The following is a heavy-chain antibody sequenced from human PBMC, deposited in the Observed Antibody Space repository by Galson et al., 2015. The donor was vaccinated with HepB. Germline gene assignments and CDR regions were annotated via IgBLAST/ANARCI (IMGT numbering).Heavy chain of an antibody. D-gene: IGHD5-24*01. CDR1: GFTFSDYY. V-gene: IGHV3-11*06. J-gene: IGHJ4*02. CDR3: ARSISEGWLQFYFDY. Sequence: SLRLSCAASGFTFSDYYMSWLRQAPGKGLEWVSYIGSYTNYADSVKGRFTISRDVVKNSLYLQMNSLGVEDTAVYYGARSISEGWLQFYFDYWGQGTLVTVSS. CDR2: IGSYT.